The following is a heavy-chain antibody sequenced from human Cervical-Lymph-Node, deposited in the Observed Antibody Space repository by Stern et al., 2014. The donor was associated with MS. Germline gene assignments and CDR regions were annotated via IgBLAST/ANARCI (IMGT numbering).Heavy chain of an antibody. V-gene: IGHV3-15*07. CDR2: IKSNFEGGTV. CDR1: GFTFSNGW. CDR3: TTGAYWFHS. J-gene: IGHJ5*02. Sequence: EVQLVESGGDSVKPGGSLRLSCVVSGFTFSNGWMNWVRQAPGKGLEWVGRIKSNFEGGTVDYGAPVKGRFIISRNDSENTLYMQMNSLKTEDTAVYFCTTGAYWFHSWGQGTPVTVSS. D-gene: IGHD2-21*01.